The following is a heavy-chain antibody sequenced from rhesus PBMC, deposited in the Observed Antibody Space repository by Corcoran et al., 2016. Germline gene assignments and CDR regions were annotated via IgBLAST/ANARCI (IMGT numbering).Heavy chain of an antibody. CDR2: IYGSSGST. D-gene: IGHD1-38*01. J-gene: IGHJ4*01. V-gene: IGHV4-76*01. Sequence: QVQLQESGPGVVKPSETLSLTCAVSGGSISGGYDWSWIRQPPGKGLEWIGSIYGSSGSTNYNPSLKNRVTISKDASKNEFSLKLSSVTAADTAVYYCARDQSGTLEVDGYYFDYWGQGVLVTVSS. CDR1: GGSISGGYD. CDR3: ARDQSGTLEVDGYYFDY.